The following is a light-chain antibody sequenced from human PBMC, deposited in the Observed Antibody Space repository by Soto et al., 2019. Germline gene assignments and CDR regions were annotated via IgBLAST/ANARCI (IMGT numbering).Light chain of an antibody. CDR1: AGAVTSAYY. J-gene: IGLJ2*01. CDR2: STS. Sequence: QTVVTQEPSLTVSTGGTVTLTFASSAGAVTSAYYTNWLQQKPGQAPRALIYSTSEKHSWTPARFSGSLLGGKAALTLSAAQPEDEADYDCLLYYCGAQVLFGGGTKVTVL. V-gene: IGLV7-43*01. CDR3: LLYYCGAQVL.